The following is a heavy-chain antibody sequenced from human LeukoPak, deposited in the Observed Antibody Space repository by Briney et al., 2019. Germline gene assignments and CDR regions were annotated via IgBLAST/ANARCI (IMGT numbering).Heavy chain of an antibody. D-gene: IGHD3-22*01. J-gene: IGHJ5*02. CDR1: GGSISSYY. CDR3: ARGSGGYHYDH. CDR2: FFYSGST. V-gene: IGHV4-59*01. Sequence: PSETLSLTCTVSGGSISSYYWSWIRQPPGKGLECIGYFFYSGSTNYNPSLKSRVTISVDTSKNQFSLKLSSVTAADTAVYYCARGSGGYHYDHWGQGTLVTVSS.